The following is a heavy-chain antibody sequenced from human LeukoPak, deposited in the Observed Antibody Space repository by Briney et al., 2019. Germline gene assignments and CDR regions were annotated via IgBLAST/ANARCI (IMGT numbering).Heavy chain of an antibody. Sequence: GSLRLSCAASGFTFSSYAMSWVRQAPGKGLEWVSAISGSGGSTYYADSVKGRFTISRDNSKNTLYLQMNSPRAEDTAVYYCAKGPYYDFWSGLNWFDPWGQGTLVTVSS. CDR1: GFTFSSYA. J-gene: IGHJ5*02. CDR3: AKGPYYDFWSGLNWFDP. V-gene: IGHV3-23*01. CDR2: ISGSGGST. D-gene: IGHD3-3*01.